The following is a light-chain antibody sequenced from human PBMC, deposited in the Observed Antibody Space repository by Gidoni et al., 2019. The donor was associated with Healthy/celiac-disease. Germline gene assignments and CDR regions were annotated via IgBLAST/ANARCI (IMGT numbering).Light chain of an antibody. CDR3: QKYGSSRT. V-gene: IGKV3-20*01. Sequence: EIVLTPSPGTLSLSPGYRATLSCRASQSVSSSYLAWYQQKPGQATRLLIYGSSRRATGIPDRCSGSGSGTDFTLTISRLEPEDFAVYYCQKYGSSRTFGKGTKVEIK. CDR1: QSVSSSY. J-gene: IGKJ1*01. CDR2: GSS.